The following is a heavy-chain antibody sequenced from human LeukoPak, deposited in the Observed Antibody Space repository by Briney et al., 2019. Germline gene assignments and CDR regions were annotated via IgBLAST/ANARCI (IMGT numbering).Heavy chain of an antibody. J-gene: IGHJ5*02. Sequence: GASVKVSCKASGYTFTSYGISWVRQAPGQGLEWMGWISAYNGNTNYAQKLQGRVTMTTDTSTSTAYMELRSLGSDDTAVYYCARDALNYYDSSGYGWFDPWGQGTLVTVSS. CDR2: ISAYNGNT. D-gene: IGHD3-22*01. CDR1: GYTFTSYG. V-gene: IGHV1-18*01. CDR3: ARDALNYYDSSGYGWFDP.